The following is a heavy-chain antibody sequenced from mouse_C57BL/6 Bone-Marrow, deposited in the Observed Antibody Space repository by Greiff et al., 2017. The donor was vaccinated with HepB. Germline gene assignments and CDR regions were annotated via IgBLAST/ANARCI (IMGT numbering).Heavy chain of an antibody. CDR1: GYTFTSYG. Sequence: VKLQESGAELARPGASVKLSCKASGYTFTSYGISWVKQRTGQGLEWIGEIYPRSGNTYYNEKFKGKATLTADKSSSTAYMELRSLTSEDSAVYFCARSKFITTVNFDYWGQGTTLTVSS. D-gene: IGHD1-1*01. CDR2: IYPRSGNT. CDR3: ARSKFITTVNFDY. V-gene: IGHV1-81*01. J-gene: IGHJ2*01.